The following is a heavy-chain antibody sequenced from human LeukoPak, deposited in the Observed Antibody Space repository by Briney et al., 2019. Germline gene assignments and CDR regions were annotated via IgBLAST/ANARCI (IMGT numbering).Heavy chain of an antibody. J-gene: IGHJ3*02. CDR3: ARDLHPMLVVDDSSGPGAFDI. Sequence: PSETLSLTCTVSGGSISSGSYYWSWIRQPAGKGLEWIGRIYTSGSTNYNPSLKSRVTISVDTSKNQFSLKLSSVTAADTAVYYCARDLHPMLVVDDSSGPGAFDIWGQGTMVTVSS. CDR2: IYTSGST. CDR1: GGSISSGSYY. D-gene: IGHD3-22*01. V-gene: IGHV4-61*02.